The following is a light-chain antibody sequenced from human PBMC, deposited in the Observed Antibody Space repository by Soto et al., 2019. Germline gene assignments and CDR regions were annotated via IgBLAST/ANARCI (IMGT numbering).Light chain of an antibody. Sequence: DIRMTQSPSSLSASVGDRVTITCRARQSISIWLAWYQQKPGKAPKLLIYDASILESGVPSRFSGSGSGTEFTLTISSLQPDDFATYYCQQANSFPRTFGQGTKVDIK. V-gene: IGKV1-12*01. CDR3: QQANSFPRT. J-gene: IGKJ1*01. CDR2: DAS. CDR1: QSISIW.